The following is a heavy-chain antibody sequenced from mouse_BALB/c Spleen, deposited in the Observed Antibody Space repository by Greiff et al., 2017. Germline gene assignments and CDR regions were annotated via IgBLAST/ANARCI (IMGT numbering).Heavy chain of an antibody. V-gene: IGHV7-1*02. CDR3: ARDAGTGYFDY. J-gene: IGHJ2*01. Sequence: EVNVVESGGGLVQPGGSLRLSCATSGFTFSDFYMEWVRQPPGKRLEWIAASRNKANDYTTEYSASVKGRFIVSRDTSQSILYLQMNALRAEDTAIYYCARDAGTGYFDYWGQGTTLTVSS. D-gene: IGHD4-1*01. CDR1: GFTFSDFY. CDR2: SRNKANDYTT.